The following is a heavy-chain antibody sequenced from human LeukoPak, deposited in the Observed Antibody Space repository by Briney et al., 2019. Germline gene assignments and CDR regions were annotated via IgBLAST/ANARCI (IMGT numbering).Heavy chain of an antibody. Sequence: QAGGSLRLSCAASGFTFSSYWTHWVRQAPGKGLVWVSRINTDGSNTNYADSVKGRFTISRDNAKNTLYLQMNSLRAEDTAVYYCARGYSGYDYYFQHWGQGTLVTVSS. CDR1: GFTFSSYW. V-gene: IGHV3-74*01. J-gene: IGHJ1*01. D-gene: IGHD5-12*01. CDR3: ARGYSGYDYYFQH. CDR2: INTDGSNT.